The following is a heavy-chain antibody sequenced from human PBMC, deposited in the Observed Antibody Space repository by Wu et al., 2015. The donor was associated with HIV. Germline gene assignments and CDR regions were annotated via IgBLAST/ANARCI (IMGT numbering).Heavy chain of an antibody. CDR1: GYTFTSYY. V-gene: IGHV1-46*01. D-gene: IGHD6-19*01. Sequence: QVQLVQSGAEVKKPGASVKVSCKASGYTFTSYYMHWVRQAPGQGLEWMGIINPSGGSTSYAQKFQGRVTMTRDTSTSAVYMELSSLRSEDTAVYYCARELGEAVAGRSYYYYGMDVWGQGTTVTVSS. J-gene: IGHJ6*02. CDR2: INPSGGST. CDR3: ARELGEAVAGRSYYYYGMDV.